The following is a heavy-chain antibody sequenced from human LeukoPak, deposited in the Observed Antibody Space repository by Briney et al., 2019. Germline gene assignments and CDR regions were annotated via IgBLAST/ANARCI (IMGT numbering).Heavy chain of an antibody. CDR3: ARGVYSSSWYF. Sequence: PSETLSLTCTVSGGSISSSSYYWGWIRQPPGKGLEWIGSIYYSGSTNYNPSLKSRVTISVDTSKNQFSLKLSSVTAADTAVYYCARGVYSSSWYFWGQGTLVTVSS. J-gene: IGHJ4*02. D-gene: IGHD6-13*01. V-gene: IGHV4-39*07. CDR2: IYYSGST. CDR1: GGSISSSSYY.